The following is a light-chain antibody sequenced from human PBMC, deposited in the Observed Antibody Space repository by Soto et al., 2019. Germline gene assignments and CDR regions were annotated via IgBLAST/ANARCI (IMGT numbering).Light chain of an antibody. Sequence: EIVMTQSPATLSVSPGERATLSCRASQRVSNNLAWYHQKPGQAPRVLIYDASNRATGIPDRFSGSGSGTDFTLTITRLAREDFAVYYCQQYGNSPKTFGQGTKVDIK. CDR2: DAS. V-gene: IGKV3-20*01. J-gene: IGKJ1*01. CDR3: QQYGNSPKT. CDR1: QRVSNN.